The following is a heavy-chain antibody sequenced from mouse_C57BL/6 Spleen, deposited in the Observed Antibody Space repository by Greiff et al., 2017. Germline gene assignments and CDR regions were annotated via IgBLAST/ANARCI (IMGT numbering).Heavy chain of an antibody. CDR3: ARRGMITTRYFDV. CDR2: ISYDGSN. CDR1: GYSITSGYY. D-gene: IGHD2-4*01. Sequence: EVKLQESGPGLVKPSQSLSLTCSVTGYSITSGYYWNWIRQFPGNKLEWMGYISYDGSNNYNPSLKNRISITRDTSKNQFFLKLNSVTTEDTATYDCARRGMITTRYFDVWGTGTTVTVSS. J-gene: IGHJ1*03. V-gene: IGHV3-6*01.